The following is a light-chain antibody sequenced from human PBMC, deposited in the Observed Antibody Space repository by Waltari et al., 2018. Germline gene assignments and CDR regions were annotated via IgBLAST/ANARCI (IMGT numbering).Light chain of an antibody. V-gene: IGKV3-15*01. CDR3: QQYNDWPRT. CDR1: QSINTN. CDR2: AAS. Sequence: EIVMTQSPGTLSMSPGERATLSCRASQSINTNLAWYQQKPGQSPGLVIYAASTMATGLPARFSGSGSGTEFTLTIRSLQAEDVAVYYWQQYNDWPRTFGQGTKVEIK. J-gene: IGKJ1*01.